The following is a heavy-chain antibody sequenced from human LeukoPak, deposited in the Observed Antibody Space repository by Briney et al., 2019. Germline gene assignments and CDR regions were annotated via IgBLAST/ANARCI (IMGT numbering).Heavy chain of an antibody. D-gene: IGHD6-6*01. J-gene: IGHJ3*02. V-gene: IGHV3-23*01. CDR2: ISSTGGTA. Sequence: GGSLRLSCAASGFTFSSFGMSWVRQAPGKGLEWVSAISSTGGTAYYADSVKGRFTISRDNSKNTLYLQMNSLRAEDTAVYYCAKDLREYSSSPRNAFDIWGQGTMVTVSS. CDR1: GFTFSSFG. CDR3: AKDLREYSSSPRNAFDI.